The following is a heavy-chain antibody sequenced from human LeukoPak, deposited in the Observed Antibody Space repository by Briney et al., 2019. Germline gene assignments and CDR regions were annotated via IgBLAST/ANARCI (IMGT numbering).Heavy chain of an antibody. Sequence: ASVKVSCKASGYTFTGYYMHWVRQAPGQGLEWMGWINPNSGGTNYAQKFQGRVTMTRDTSISTAYMELSRLRSDDTAVYYCARDGSGPEGYYYRMDVWGQGTTVTVS. D-gene: IGHD6-19*01. V-gene: IGHV1-2*02. CDR3: ARDGSGPEGYYYRMDV. CDR1: GYTFTGYY. CDR2: INPNSGGT. J-gene: IGHJ6*02.